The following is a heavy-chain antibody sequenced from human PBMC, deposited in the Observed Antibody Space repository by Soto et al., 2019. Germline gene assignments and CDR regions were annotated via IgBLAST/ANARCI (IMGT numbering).Heavy chain of an antibody. D-gene: IGHD2-21*01. Sequence: SQALSLTCASSGDSVSSNSAAWNWIRQSPSRGLECLGRTYYRSKWYKDYAVSVKSRITINPDTSKNQFSLQLNSVTPEDTAVYYCARQRAEVMSNAFDIWGQGTMVTVSS. J-gene: IGHJ3*02. CDR3: ARQRAEVMSNAFDI. CDR1: GDSVSSNSAA. CDR2: TYYRSKWYK. V-gene: IGHV6-1*01.